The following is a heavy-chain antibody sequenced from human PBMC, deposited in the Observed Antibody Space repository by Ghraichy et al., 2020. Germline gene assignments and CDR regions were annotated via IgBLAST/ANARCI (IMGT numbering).Heavy chain of an antibody. Sequence: GGSLRLSCAASGFTFSSYAMHWVRQAPGKGLEWVAVISYDGSNKYYADSVKGRFTISRDNSKNTLYLQMNSLRAEDTAVYYCARDSGWRDYGGNSGKDYWGQGTLVTVSS. V-gene: IGHV3-30-3*01. CDR2: ISYDGSNK. CDR1: GFTFSSYA. D-gene: IGHD4-23*01. CDR3: ARDSGWRDYGGNSGKDY. J-gene: IGHJ4*02.